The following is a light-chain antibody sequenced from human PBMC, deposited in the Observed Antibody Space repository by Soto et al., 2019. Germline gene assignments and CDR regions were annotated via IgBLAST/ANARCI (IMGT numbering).Light chain of an antibody. J-gene: IGKJ5*01. CDR1: QSISSY. CDR3: QQRYSTPIT. V-gene: IGKV1-39*01. Sequence: DIQRTQSPSSLSASVGDRVTITCRASQSISSYLNWYQKKPGKDPKILIYAASSLQSGVPSRFSGSGSGTDFNLTISSLQTEDFATYECQQRYSTPITFGQGTRLEIK. CDR2: AAS.